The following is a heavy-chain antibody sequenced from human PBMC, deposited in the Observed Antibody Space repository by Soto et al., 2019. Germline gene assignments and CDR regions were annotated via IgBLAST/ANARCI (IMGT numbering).Heavy chain of an antibody. V-gene: IGHV4-4*02. J-gene: IGHJ4*02. D-gene: IGHD7-27*01. CDR1: GDSISSSVW. CDR3: ARKAWVRFDY. Sequence: SETLSLTCAVSGDSISSSVWWTWVRQPPGKGMGWIGEVFHTGNTYYNPSLKSRLTMSVDKSRNEFSLKLTSVTAADTAIYYCARKAWVRFDYWGQGALVTVSS. CDR2: VFHTGNT.